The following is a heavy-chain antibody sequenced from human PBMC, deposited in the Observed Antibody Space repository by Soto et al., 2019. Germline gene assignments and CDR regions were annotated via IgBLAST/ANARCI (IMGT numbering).Heavy chain of an antibody. D-gene: IGHD2-21*02. CDR2: IYYSGGT. V-gene: IGHV4-59*01. Sequence: SETLSLTCTVSGGSISSYYWSWIRQPPGKGLEWIGYIYYSGGTNYNPSLKSRVTISVDTSKNQFSLKLSSVTSADTAIYYCARTARVPDFWGPGILVTVSS. CDR3: ARTARVPDF. CDR1: GGSISSYY. J-gene: IGHJ4*02.